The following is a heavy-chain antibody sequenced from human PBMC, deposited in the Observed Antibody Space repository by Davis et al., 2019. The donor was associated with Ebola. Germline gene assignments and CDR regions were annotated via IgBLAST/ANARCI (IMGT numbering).Heavy chain of an antibody. V-gene: IGHV3-74*01. CDR2: INTDESFT. CDR1: GFTFSSYW. Sequence: GESLKISCAASGFTFSSYWMHWVRQIPGKGLVWVSRINTDESFTDYADSVKGRFTISRDNAKDSLYLQMNSLRAEDTAVYYCARGKDYVIWGQGTMVTVSS. J-gene: IGHJ3*02. D-gene: IGHD3-10*02. CDR3: ARGKDYVI.